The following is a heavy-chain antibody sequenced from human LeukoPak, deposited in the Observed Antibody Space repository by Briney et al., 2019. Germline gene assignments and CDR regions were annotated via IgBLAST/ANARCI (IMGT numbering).Heavy chain of an antibody. CDR2: ISYDGSNK. J-gene: IGHJ4*02. V-gene: IGHV3-30-3*01. Sequence: GGSLRLSCAASGFTFSSYAMHWVRQAPGKGLEWVAVISYDGSNKYYADSVKGRFTISRGNSKNTLYLQMNSLRAEDTAVYYCARGGYSSSWYGYPPLDYWGQGTLVTVSS. CDR1: GFTFSSYA. D-gene: IGHD6-13*01. CDR3: ARGGYSSSWYGYPPLDY.